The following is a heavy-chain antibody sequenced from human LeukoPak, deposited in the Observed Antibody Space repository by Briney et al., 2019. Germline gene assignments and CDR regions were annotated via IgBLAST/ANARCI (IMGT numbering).Heavy chain of an antibody. Sequence: ASVKVSCKVSGYTLTELSMHWVRQAPGKGLEWMGGFDPEDGETIYAQKFQGRVTITTDESTSTAYMELSSLRSEDTAVYYCARVGIAKEFDPWGQGTLVTVSS. CDR3: ARVGIAKEFDP. CDR2: FDPEDGET. V-gene: IGHV1-24*01. J-gene: IGHJ5*02. CDR1: GYTLTELS. D-gene: IGHD6-13*01.